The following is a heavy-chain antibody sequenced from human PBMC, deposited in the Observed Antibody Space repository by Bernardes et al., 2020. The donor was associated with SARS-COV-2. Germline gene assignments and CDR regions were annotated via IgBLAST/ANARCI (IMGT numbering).Heavy chain of an antibody. V-gene: IGHV4-61*02. CDR3: ARGAHTSGFYSDS. CDR2: IYTSGST. J-gene: IGHJ4*02. Sequence: TLSLTCTVSGGSITSGTYYWNWIRQPAEKGLEWIGRIYTSGSTNYNPSLKSRVTMTLDTSKNQFSLSLTSVTAADTAVYYCARGAHTSGFYSDSWGQGTLVTVSS. D-gene: IGHD3-22*01. CDR1: GGSITSGTYY.